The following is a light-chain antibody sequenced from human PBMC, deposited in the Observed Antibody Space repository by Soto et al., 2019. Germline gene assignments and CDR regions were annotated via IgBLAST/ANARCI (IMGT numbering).Light chain of an antibody. J-gene: IGLJ1*01. V-gene: IGLV2-8*01. CDR2: EVT. CDR3: CSYAGCYTFF. Sequence: QPASACDSPPQSFTISCTGTISDVGGYNYVSWYQQHPGKAPQLMIYEVTKRPSGVPDRFSGYKSGNTASLTVSGLQAEDEAQYYCCSYAGCYTFFFGSGRKVTV. CDR1: ISDVGGYNY.